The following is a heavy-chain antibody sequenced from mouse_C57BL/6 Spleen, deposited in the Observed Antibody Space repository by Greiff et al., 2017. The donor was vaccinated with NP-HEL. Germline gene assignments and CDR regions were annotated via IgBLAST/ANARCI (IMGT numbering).Heavy chain of an antibody. CDR3: ARERAYYYGSSYNWYFDV. CDR1: GYTFTDYY. D-gene: IGHD1-1*01. V-gene: IGHV1-26*01. Sequence: EVQLQQSGPELVKPGASVKISCKASGYTFTDYYMNWVKQSHGKSLEWIGDLNPNNGGTSYNQKFKGKATLTVAKSSSTAYMELRSLTSEDSAVYYCARERAYYYGSSYNWYFDVWGTGTTVTVSS. CDR2: LNPNNGGT. J-gene: IGHJ1*03.